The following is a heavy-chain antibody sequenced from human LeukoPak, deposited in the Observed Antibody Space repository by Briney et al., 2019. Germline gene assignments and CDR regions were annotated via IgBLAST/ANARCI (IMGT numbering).Heavy chain of an antibody. CDR2: INDSGST. Sequence: SETLSLTCAVYSVSFSGYYWSWIRQPPGKGLEWIGDINDSGSTNYNPSVKSRVTISVDTSKNQFSLKLSSVTAADTAVYYCAKSNGCGLIDIWGQGTMVTVSS. CDR3: AKSNGCGLIDI. D-gene: IGHD2-21*01. J-gene: IGHJ3*02. CDR1: SVSFSGYY. V-gene: IGHV4-34*01.